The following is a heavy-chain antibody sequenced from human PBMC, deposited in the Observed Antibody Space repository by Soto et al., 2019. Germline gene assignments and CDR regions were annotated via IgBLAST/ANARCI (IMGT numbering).Heavy chain of an antibody. V-gene: IGHV4-59*01. D-gene: IGHD1-20*01. CDR3: ASDNWNDFLIDY. Sequence: SETLSLTCTVSGGSISSYYWSWIRQPPGKGLEWIGYIYYSGSTNYNPSLKSRVTISVDTSKNQFSLKLSSVTAADTAVYYCASDNWNDFLIDYWGQGTLVTISS. CDR1: GGSISSYY. CDR2: IYYSGST. J-gene: IGHJ4*02.